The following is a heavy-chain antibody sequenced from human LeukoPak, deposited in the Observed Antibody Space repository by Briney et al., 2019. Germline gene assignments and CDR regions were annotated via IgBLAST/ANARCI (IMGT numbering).Heavy chain of an antibody. D-gene: IGHD6-19*01. CDR1: GYSLPSYW. CDR3: ARGLGSYFDY. J-gene: IGHJ4*02. CDR2: IYPGDSDT. Sequence: GESLKISCHCLGYSLPSYWIAWVRQLPGKGVEWMGIIYPGDSDTRYSPSFQGQVTISVDKSIATAYLQWSSLKASDSAMYYCARGLGSYFDYWGQGTLVTVSS. V-gene: IGHV5-51*01.